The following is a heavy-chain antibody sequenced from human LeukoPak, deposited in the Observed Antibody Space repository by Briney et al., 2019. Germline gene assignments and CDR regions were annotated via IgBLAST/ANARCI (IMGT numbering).Heavy chain of an antibody. Sequence: SETLSLTCAVYGESFTGHYWSWIRQPPGKGLEWIGEVNLSGSTNSNPSLKSRVTISVDTSKNQFSLKLSSVTAADTAVYYCARAPTRQHTAMTYYFDYWGQGTLVTVSS. CDR2: VNLSGST. D-gene: IGHD5-18*01. J-gene: IGHJ4*02. CDR3: ARAPTRQHTAMTYYFDY. CDR1: GESFTGHY. V-gene: IGHV4-34*01.